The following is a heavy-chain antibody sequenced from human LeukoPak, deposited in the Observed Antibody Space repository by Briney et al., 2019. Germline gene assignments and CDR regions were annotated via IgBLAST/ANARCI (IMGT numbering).Heavy chain of an antibody. CDR1: GFTVSSNY. Sequence: PGGSLRLSCAASGFTVSSNYMSWVRQAPGKGLEWVSVIYSGGNTYYADSVKGRFTISRDNSKNTLYLQMNSLRAGDTAVYYCARDLVVPAAMRGYYYYYGMDVWGQGTTVTVSS. CDR2: IYSGGNT. V-gene: IGHV3-53*01. D-gene: IGHD2-2*01. CDR3: ARDLVVPAAMRGYYYYYGMDV. J-gene: IGHJ6*02.